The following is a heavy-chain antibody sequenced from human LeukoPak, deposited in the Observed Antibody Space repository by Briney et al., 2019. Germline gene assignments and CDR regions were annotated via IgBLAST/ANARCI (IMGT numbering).Heavy chain of an antibody. CDR2: ISYGGSNK. J-gene: IGHJ1*01. D-gene: IGHD3-22*01. V-gene: IGHV3-30*18. Sequence: GGSLRLSCAASGFTFSSYGMHWVRQAPGKGLEWVAVISYGGSNKYYADSVKGRFTISRDNSKNTLYLQMNSLRAEDTAVYYCAKATYYYDSSNIQHWGQGTLVTVSS. CDR1: GFTFSSYG. CDR3: AKATYYYDSSNIQH.